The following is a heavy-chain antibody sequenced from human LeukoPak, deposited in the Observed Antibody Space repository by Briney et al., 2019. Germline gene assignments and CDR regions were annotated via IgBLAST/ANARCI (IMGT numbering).Heavy chain of an antibody. D-gene: IGHD3-10*01. CDR3: ARWGLWFGGGMGYYGMDV. CDR2: IYYSGST. CDR1: GGSISSYY. Sequence: SETLSLTCTVSGGSISSYYWSWLRQPPGKGLEWIGYIYYSGSTNYNPSLKSRVTISVDTSKNQFSLKLSSVTAADTAVYYCARWGLWFGGGMGYYGMDVWGQGTTVTVSS. V-gene: IGHV4-59*01. J-gene: IGHJ6*02.